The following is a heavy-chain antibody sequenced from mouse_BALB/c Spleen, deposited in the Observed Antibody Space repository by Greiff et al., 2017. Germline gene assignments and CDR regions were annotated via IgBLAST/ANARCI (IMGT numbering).Heavy chain of an antibody. CDR3: ARGDYYAMDY. Sequence: VKLQQSGPELVKPGASVKMSCKASGYTFTSYYIHWVKQRPGQGLEWIGWIYPGDGSTKYNEKFKGKTTLTADKSSSTAYMLLSSLTSEDSAIYFCARGDYYAMDYWGQGTSVTVSS. J-gene: IGHJ4*01. V-gene: IGHV1S56*01. CDR2: IYPGDGST. CDR1: GYTFTSYY.